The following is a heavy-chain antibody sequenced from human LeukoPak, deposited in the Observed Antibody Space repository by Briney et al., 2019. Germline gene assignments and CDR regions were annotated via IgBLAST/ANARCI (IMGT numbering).Heavy chain of an antibody. J-gene: IGHJ5*02. V-gene: IGHV4-38-2*02. CDR2: IYHSGST. D-gene: IGHD3-10*01. Sequence: SETLSLTCTVSGSSISSGYYWGWIRQPPGKGLEWIGSIYHSGSTYYNPSLKSRVTISVDTSKNQFSLKLSPVTAADTAVYYCARDSGTSGEVKFDPWGQGALVTVSS. CDR1: GSSISSGYY. CDR3: ARDSGTSGEVKFDP.